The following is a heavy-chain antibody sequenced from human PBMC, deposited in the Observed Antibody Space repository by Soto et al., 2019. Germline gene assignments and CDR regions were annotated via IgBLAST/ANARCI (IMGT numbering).Heavy chain of an antibody. D-gene: IGHD1-1*01. CDR3: ARSGDNYNLLDY. CDR1: GFTFSDYY. J-gene: IGHJ4*02. Sequence: GGSVRLSCEASGFTFSDYYMSWIRQAPGKGLEWIAYSSNSGTFTKYADSVKGRFSISRDNAKNSLYLQINNLSGEDTATYFCARSGDNYNLLDYWGQGTPVTVSS. CDR2: SSNSGTFT. V-gene: IGHV3-11*06.